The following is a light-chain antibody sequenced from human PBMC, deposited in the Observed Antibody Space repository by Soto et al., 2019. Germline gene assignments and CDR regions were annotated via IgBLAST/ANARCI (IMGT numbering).Light chain of an antibody. Sequence: MTRSPSTLSVSTAETATLSFRASQSVSNNYLAWYQQKPGQAPRLLIYGASNRATGIPDRFSGSGSGTDFTLTISRLEPEDFAVYYCQQYGSSGTFGQGTKVDI. CDR2: GAS. J-gene: IGKJ1*01. CDR3: QQYGSSGT. V-gene: IGKV3-20*01. CDR1: QSVSNNY.